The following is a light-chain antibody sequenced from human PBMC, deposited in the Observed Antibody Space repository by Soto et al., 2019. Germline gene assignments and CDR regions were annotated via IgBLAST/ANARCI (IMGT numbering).Light chain of an antibody. CDR3: QQYGRSSWT. V-gene: IGKV3-20*01. Sequence: EIVLTHSPATLSLSPGETATLSCRASQSVSNYLAWYQQKPGQAPRLLIYDASTRATGIPDRFSVSVSGTVGTINISRLEPEDGEVYDGQQYGRSSWTFGQGTKVDI. J-gene: IGKJ1*01. CDR1: QSVSNY. CDR2: DAS.